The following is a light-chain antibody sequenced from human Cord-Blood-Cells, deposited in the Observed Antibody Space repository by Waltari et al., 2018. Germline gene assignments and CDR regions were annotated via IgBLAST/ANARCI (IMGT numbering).Light chain of an antibody. CDR1: SSDVGSYNL. CDR2: EGS. Sequence: QSALTQPASVSGSPGQPTTFSCTGTSSDVGSYNLSSWYQQHPGKAPNLMIYEGSKRPSGVSNRFSCSKSGNTASLTISGLQAEDEADYYCCSYAGSSGVVFGGGTKLTVL. J-gene: IGLJ2*01. CDR3: CSYAGSSGVV. V-gene: IGLV2-23*01.